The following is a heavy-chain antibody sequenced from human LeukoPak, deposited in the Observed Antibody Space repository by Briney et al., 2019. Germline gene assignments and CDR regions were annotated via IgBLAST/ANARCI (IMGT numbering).Heavy chain of an antibody. CDR2: INHSGST. CDR1: GGSFSGYY. Sequence: PSETLSLTCAVYGGSFSGYYWSWIRQPPGKGLEWVGEINHSGSTNYNPSLKSRVTISVDTSKNQFSLKLSSVTAADTAVYYCAGGVGGYDAWGQGTLVTVSS. CDR3: AGGVGGYDA. V-gene: IGHV4-34*01. J-gene: IGHJ5*02. D-gene: IGHD5-12*01.